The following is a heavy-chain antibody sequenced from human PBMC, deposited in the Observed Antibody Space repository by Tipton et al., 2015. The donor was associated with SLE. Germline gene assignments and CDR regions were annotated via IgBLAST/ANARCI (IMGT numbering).Heavy chain of an antibody. CDR1: GGSFSGYY. J-gene: IGHJ4*02. CDR2: ISYSGST. V-gene: IGHV4-59*01. D-gene: IGHD5-24*01. CDR3: ARMRGGYNAHY. Sequence: TLSLTCAISGGSFSGYYWSWIRQPPGKGLEWIGYISYSGSTNYNPSLRSRVTISLDTSKNQFSLKVRSVTTADTAVYYCARMRGGYNAHYWGQGILVTVSS.